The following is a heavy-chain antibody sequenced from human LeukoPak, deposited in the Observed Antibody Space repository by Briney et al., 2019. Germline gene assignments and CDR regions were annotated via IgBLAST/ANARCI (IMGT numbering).Heavy chain of an antibody. CDR3: ARGTTVVWKPPFDP. Sequence: GGSLRLSCAASGFTFSSYGMHWVRQAPGKGLEWVAVISYDGRNKDYADSVKGRFTISRDNSKNTLYLQMNSLRAEDTAVFYCARGTTVVWKPPFDPWGQGTLVTVSS. D-gene: IGHD4-23*01. CDR2: ISYDGRNK. J-gene: IGHJ5*02. CDR1: GFTFSSYG. V-gene: IGHV3-30*03.